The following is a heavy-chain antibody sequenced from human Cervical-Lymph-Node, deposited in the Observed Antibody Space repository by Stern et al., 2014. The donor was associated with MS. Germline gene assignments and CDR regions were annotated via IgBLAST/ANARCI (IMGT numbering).Heavy chain of an antibody. Sequence: EVQLVESGGGLIQPGGSLRLSCAASGFSVSSDYMTWVRQSPGKGLEWVSVIYAGGTTSYSDSVKGRFTITRGKSNNTLYLHMNSLTAEDTAVYYCARGSAGIGILYYWGQGALVTVSS. J-gene: IGHJ4*02. V-gene: IGHV3-53*01. D-gene: IGHD2-15*01. CDR3: ARGSAGIGILYY. CDR1: GFSVSSDY. CDR2: IYAGGTT.